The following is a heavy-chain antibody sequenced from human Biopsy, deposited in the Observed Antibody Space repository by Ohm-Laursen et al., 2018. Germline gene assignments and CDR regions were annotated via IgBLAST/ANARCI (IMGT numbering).Heavy chain of an antibody. V-gene: IGHV3-11*01. J-gene: IGHJ4*02. CDR3: ATDGAGSYNEN. Sequence: SLRLSCAAPGFTFGDYYMSWIRQAPGKGLEWLSYISGSGMTKMYADSVKGRFTVSRDNAKNSLYLEMNNLTVEDTAVYYCATDGAGSYNENWGQGTLVSVSS. CDR1: GFTFGDYY. D-gene: IGHD3-10*01. CDR2: ISGSGMTK.